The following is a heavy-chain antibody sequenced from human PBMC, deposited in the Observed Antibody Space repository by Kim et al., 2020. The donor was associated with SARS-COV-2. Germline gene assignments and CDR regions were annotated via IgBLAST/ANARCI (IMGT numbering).Heavy chain of an antibody. Sequence: GGSLRLSCAASGFTFSSYSMNWVRQAPGKGLEWVSYISSSSSTIYYADSVKGRFIISRDNSKNSLYLQMNSLREEYTAVYYCARGPTWRYYYDSSGSAGFDWWGRGTLVTVSS. V-gene: IGHV3-48*02. CDR1: GFTFSSYS. J-gene: IGHJ4*02. CDR3: ARGPTWRYYYDSSGSAGFDW. D-gene: IGHD3-22*01. CDR2: ISSSSSTI.